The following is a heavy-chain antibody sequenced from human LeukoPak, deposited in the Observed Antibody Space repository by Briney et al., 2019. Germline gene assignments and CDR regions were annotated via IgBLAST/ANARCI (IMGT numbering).Heavy chain of an antibody. V-gene: IGHV4-39*01. J-gene: IGHJ4*02. CDR3: ARQGVLRYFDWLLPIDY. CDR1: GGSISSYY. D-gene: IGHD3-9*01. Sequence: SETLSLTCTVSGGSISSYYWGWIRQPPGKGLEWIGSIYYSGSTYYNPSLKSRVTISVDTSKNQFSLKLSSVTAADTAVYYCARQGVLRYFDWLLPIDYWGQGTLVTVSS. CDR2: IYYSGST.